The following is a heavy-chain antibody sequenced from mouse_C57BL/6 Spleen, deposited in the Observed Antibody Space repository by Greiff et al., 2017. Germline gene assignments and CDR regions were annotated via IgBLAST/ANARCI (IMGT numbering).Heavy chain of an antibody. CDR1: GYAFSSYW. Sequence: QVQLQQPGAELVKPGASVKISCKASGYAFSSYWMNWVKQRPGKGLEWIGQIYPGDGDTNYNGKFKGKATLTADKSSSTAYMQLSSLTSEDSAVYFCAREAYSNYEGYFDYWGQGTTLTVSS. CDR2: IYPGDGDT. V-gene: IGHV1-80*01. D-gene: IGHD2-5*01. J-gene: IGHJ2*01. CDR3: AREAYSNYEGYFDY.